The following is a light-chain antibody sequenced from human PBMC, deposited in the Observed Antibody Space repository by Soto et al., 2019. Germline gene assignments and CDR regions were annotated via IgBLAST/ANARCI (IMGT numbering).Light chain of an antibody. CDR2: ADS. CDR1: KSNIGSNE. Sequence: QSVLTQPPSASGTPGQRVTISCSGSKSNIGSNEVYWYQQLPGTAPKFLIYADSQWPSGVPDRFSASKSGTSASLTISGLRSEDEAEYYCAVWDDSVFGKIFGGGTKLTVL. CDR3: AVWDDSVFGKI. J-gene: IGLJ2*01. V-gene: IGLV1-47*02.